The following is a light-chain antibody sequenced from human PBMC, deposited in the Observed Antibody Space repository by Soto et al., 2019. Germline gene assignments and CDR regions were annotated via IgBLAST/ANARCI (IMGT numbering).Light chain of an antibody. V-gene: IGKV1-5*01. Sequence: DIQMTHSPSTLSASVGDRVTITCRASQSISSWLAWYQRKPGKAPKLLIYDASSLGSGVPSRFSGSGSGTEFTLTISSLQPDDFATYYCQQYNSYWTFGQGTKVDIK. CDR3: QQYNSYWT. CDR1: QSISSW. J-gene: IGKJ1*01. CDR2: DAS.